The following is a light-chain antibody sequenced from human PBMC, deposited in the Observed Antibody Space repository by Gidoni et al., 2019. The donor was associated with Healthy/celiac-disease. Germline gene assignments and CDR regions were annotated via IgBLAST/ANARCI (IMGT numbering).Light chain of an antibody. V-gene: IGLV2-14*01. CDR2: EVI. J-gene: IGLJ1*01. Sequence: QSALNQPASVSGSPGQSITISCTGTSSDVVGYNYVSWYQQHPGKSPKLMIYEVINRTSGVSNRFSGSKSGNTASLTISGLQAEDEADYYCSSYTSSSTLYVFGTGTKVTVL. CDR3: SSYTSSSTLYV. CDR1: SSDVVGYNY.